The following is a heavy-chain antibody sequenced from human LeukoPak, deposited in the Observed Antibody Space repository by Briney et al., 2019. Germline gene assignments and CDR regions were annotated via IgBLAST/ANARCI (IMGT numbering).Heavy chain of an antibody. J-gene: IGHJ6*02. CDR2: IYYSGST. Sequence: PSETLSLTCAVYGGSFSGYYWSWIRQPPGKGLEWIGYIYYSGSTNYNPSLKSRVTISVDTSKNQFSLKLSSVTAADTAVYYCAAGNYGMDVWGQGTTVTVSS. CDR1: GGSFSGYY. V-gene: IGHV4-59*01. CDR3: AAGNYGMDV.